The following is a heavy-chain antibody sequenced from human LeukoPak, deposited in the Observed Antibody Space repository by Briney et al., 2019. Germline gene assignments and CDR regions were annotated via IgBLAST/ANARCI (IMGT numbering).Heavy chain of an antibody. D-gene: IGHD5/OR15-5a*01. CDR1: GGSISSYY. Sequence: PSETLSLTCTVSGGSISSYYWSWIRQPPGKGLEWIGYIYYSGSTNYDPSLKSRVTISVDTSKNQFSLKLSSVTAADTAVYYCARDRSWVGSFEVSDAFDIWGQGTMVTVSS. J-gene: IGHJ3*02. CDR3: ARDRSWVGSFEVSDAFDI. V-gene: IGHV4-59*01. CDR2: IYYSGST.